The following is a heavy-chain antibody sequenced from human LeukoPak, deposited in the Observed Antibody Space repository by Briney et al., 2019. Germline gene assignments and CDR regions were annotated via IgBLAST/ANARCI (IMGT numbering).Heavy chain of an antibody. CDR1: GFTFSSYG. CDR3: AKGDSGHSALFDY. J-gene: IGHJ4*02. D-gene: IGHD2-21*02. Sequence: PGGSLRLSCAASGFTFSSYGMSWVRQAPGKGLEWVSAISGSGGSTYYADSVKGRFTISRDNFKNTLYLQMNSLRAEDTAVYYCAKGDSGHSALFDYWGQGTLVTVSS. V-gene: IGHV3-23*01. CDR2: ISGSGGST.